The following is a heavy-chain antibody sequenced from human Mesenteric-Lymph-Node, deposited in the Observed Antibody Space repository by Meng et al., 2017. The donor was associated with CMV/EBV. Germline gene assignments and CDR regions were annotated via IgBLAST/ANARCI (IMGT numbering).Heavy chain of an antibody. CDR1: GFTFSSYD. D-gene: IGHD3-10*01. CDR3: AREVRSASGSSNWFDP. Sequence: ETLSLTCAACGFTFSSYDLHWVRQTTGKGLEWVSAIGTAGDTYYSGSVKGRFTISRENAKNSLYLQMNSLRAGDTAVYYCAREVRSASGSSNWFDPWGQGTLVTVSS. J-gene: IGHJ5*02. V-gene: IGHV3-13*01. CDR2: IGTAGDT.